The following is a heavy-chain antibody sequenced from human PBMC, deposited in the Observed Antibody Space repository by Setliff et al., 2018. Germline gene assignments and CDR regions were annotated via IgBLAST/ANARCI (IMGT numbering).Heavy chain of an antibody. D-gene: IGHD6-19*01. CDR2: INHSGST. Sequence: SETLSLTCAVYGGSFSGYYWSWIRQPPGKGLEWIGEINHSGSTNYNPSLKSRVTISVDTSKNQFSLKLSSVTAADTAVYYCARGYGYSSGWYRVYFDYWGQGTLVTVSA. CDR1: GGSFSGYY. V-gene: IGHV4-34*01. CDR3: ARGYGYSSGWYRVYFDY. J-gene: IGHJ4*02.